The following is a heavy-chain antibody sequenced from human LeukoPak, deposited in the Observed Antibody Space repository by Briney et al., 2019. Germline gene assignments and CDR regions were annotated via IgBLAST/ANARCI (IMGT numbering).Heavy chain of an antibody. J-gene: IGHJ4*02. CDR3: AKDLVYSSSWEGFDY. D-gene: IGHD6-13*01. V-gene: IGHV3-9*01. Sequence: GRSLRLSCAASGFTFDDYAMHWVRQAPGKGLEWVSGISWNSGSIGYADSVRGRFTISRDNAKNSLYLQMNSLRAEDTALYYCAKDLVYSSSWEGFDYWGQGTLVTVSS. CDR1: GFTFDDYA. CDR2: ISWNSGSI.